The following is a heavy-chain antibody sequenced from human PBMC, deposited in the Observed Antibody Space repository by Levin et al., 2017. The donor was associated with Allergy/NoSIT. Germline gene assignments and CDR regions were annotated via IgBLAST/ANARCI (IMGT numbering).Heavy chain of an antibody. V-gene: IGHV3-30*18. D-gene: IGHD3-22*01. J-gene: IGHJ4*02. Sequence: PGGSLRLSCAASGFTFSSYGMHWVRQAPGKGLEWVAVISYDGSNKYYADSVKGRFTISRDNSKNTLYLQMNSLRAEDTAVYYCANNSDAYNYYDSSGPDPYFDYWGQGTLVTVSS. CDR2: ISYDGSNK. CDR1: GFTFSSYG. CDR3: ANNSDAYNYYDSSGPDPYFDY.